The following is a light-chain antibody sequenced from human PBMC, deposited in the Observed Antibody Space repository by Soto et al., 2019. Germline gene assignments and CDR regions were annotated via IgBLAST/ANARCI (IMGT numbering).Light chain of an antibody. CDR1: QSVSIY. V-gene: IGKV3-11*01. Sequence: EIVLTQSPATLSLSPGERATLSCRASQSVSIYLAWYQQKPGQAPRLLIYNASKRATGIPARFSGSGSGTDFTLTISSLEPEDFAVYYCQQRGKWPPAFGQGTRLEIK. J-gene: IGKJ5*01. CDR3: QQRGKWPPA. CDR2: NAS.